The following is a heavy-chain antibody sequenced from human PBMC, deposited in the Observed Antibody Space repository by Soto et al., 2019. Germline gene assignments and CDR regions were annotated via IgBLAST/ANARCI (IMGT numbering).Heavy chain of an antibody. D-gene: IGHD1-26*01. CDR3: ARATVGATQDLAYFDY. CDR1: GFTFSSYD. Sequence: GGSLRLSCAASGFTFSSYDMHWVRQATGKGLEWVSAIGTAGDTYYPGSVKGRFTISRENAKNSLYLQMNSLRAGDTAVYYCARATVGATQDLAYFDYWGQGTLVTVSP. CDR2: IGTAGDT. J-gene: IGHJ4*02. V-gene: IGHV3-13*01.